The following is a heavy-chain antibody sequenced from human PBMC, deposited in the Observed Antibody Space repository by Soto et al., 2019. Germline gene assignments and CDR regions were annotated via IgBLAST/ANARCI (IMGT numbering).Heavy chain of an antibody. CDR3: ASRYGSGSYDY. CDR2: IYHSGST. J-gene: IGHJ4*02. CDR1: GGSISSSNW. Sequence: SETLSLSSAVSGGSISSSNWCIWVRQPPGKGLEWIGEIYHSGSTNYNPSLKSRVTISVDKSKNQFSLKLSSVTAADTAVYYCASRYGSGSYDYWGQGTLVTVSS. D-gene: IGHD3-10*01. V-gene: IGHV4-4*02.